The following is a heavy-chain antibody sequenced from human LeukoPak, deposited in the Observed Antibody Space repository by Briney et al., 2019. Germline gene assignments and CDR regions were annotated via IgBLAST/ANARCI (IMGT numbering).Heavy chain of an antibody. CDR3: ARLSYYYDSSGYFSDAFDI. J-gene: IGHJ3*02. Sequence: GESLKISCKASGYTFTRYWIGWVRQMPGKGLEWMGIIYPGDSDTRYSPSFQGQVTISADKSISTAYLQWSSLKASDTAMYHCARLSYYYDSSGYFSDAFDIWGQGTMVTVSS. V-gene: IGHV5-51*01. CDR1: GYTFTRYW. D-gene: IGHD3-22*01. CDR2: IYPGDSDT.